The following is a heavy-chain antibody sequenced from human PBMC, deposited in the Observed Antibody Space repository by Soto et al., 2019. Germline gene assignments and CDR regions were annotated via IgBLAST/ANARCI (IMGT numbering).Heavy chain of an antibody. CDR3: ATAYVYDFENSNYYRDAFDI. D-gene: IGHD3-22*01. CDR1: GYSFSFYW. CDR2: MYPDDSDI. V-gene: IGHV5-51*01. J-gene: IGHJ3*02. Sequence: GESLKISCKASGYSFSFYWIGWVRQMPGKGLGWMAIMYPDDSDIRYSPSFEAHVTISADKPTSTAFLQWSSLKATDTAMYYCATAYVYDFENSNYYRDAFDIWGQGTLVTVSS.